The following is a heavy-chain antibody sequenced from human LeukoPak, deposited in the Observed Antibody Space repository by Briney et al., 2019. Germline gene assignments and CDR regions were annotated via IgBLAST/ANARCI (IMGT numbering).Heavy chain of an antibody. CDR1: GFTFSSYW. Sequence: GGSPRLSCAASGFTFSSYWMSWVRQAPGKGLEWVANIKQDGSEKYYVDSVKGRFTISRDNAKNSLYLQMNSLRAEDTAVYYCARKMGTLGHAFDIWGQGTMVTVSS. V-gene: IGHV3-7*01. D-gene: IGHD7-27*01. CDR2: IKQDGSEK. J-gene: IGHJ3*02. CDR3: ARKMGTLGHAFDI.